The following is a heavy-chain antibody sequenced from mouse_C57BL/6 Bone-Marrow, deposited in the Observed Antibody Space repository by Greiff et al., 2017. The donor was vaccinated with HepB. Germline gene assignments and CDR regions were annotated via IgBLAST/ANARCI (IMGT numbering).Heavy chain of an antibody. CDR1: GYSITSGYY. CDR2: ISYDGSN. Sequence: ESGPGLVKPSQSLSLTCSVPGYSITSGYYWNWIRQFPGNKLEWMGYISYDGSNNYNPSLKNRISITRDTSKNQVFLKLNSVTTEDTATYYCARGGYYYGSSYWFAYWGQGTLVTVSA. D-gene: IGHD1-1*01. J-gene: IGHJ3*01. V-gene: IGHV3-6*01. CDR3: ARGGYYYGSSYWFAY.